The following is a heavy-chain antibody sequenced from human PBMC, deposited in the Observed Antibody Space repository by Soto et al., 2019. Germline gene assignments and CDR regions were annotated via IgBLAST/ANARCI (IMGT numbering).Heavy chain of an antibody. CDR3: AKATYHDILTGYRDLDH. Sequence: QVQLVESGGGVVQPGRSLRLSCAASDFIFSNYGMHWVRQAPGKGLEWVAVISYDGSTEYYSDSVKGRFTISRDNSKNTLFLQMPSLRAEDTAVYYCAKATYHDILTGYRDLDHWGQGTLVTVSS. V-gene: IGHV3-30*18. J-gene: IGHJ4*02. CDR1: DFIFSNYG. CDR2: ISYDGSTE. D-gene: IGHD3-9*01.